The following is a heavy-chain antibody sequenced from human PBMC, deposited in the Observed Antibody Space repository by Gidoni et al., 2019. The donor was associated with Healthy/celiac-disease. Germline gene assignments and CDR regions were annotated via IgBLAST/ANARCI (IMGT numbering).Heavy chain of an antibody. D-gene: IGHD6-13*01. CDR3: ARDAAAGTTGWFDP. V-gene: IGHV1-46*01. CDR2: INPSGGST. CDR1: GYTFTSDY. J-gene: IGHJ5*02. Sequence: QVQLVQSGAEVKKHGASVKVYCKASGYTFTSDYMHWVRPAPGQGLEWMGIINPSGGSTRYAQKFQGRVTMTSDTSTSTVYMELSILRSEDTAAYYWARDAAAGTTGWFDPWGQGTLVTVSS.